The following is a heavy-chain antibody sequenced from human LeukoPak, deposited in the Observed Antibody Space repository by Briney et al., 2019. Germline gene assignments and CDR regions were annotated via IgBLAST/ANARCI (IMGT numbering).Heavy chain of an antibody. V-gene: IGHV3-53*01. CDR1: GFTVSSNY. D-gene: IGHD3-22*01. CDR3: ANTYYYDSSGYYPLDY. J-gene: IGHJ4*02. Sequence: GGSLRLSCAASGFTVSSNYMSWVRQAPGKGLEWVSVIYSGGSTYYADSVKGRFTISRDNSKNTLYLQMNSLRAEDTAVYYCANTYYYDSSGYYPLDYWGQGTLVTVSS. CDR2: IYSGGST.